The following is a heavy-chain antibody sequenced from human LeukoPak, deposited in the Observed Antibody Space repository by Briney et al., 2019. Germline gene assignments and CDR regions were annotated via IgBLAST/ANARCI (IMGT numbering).Heavy chain of an antibody. Sequence: GGSLRLSCAASGFTFTNYNMNWVRQAPGKGLEWVSSITSGSRYIYYGDSVKGRFTISRDNAKNSLFLQMDSLRAEDTAVYYCARGWVITSLDYWGQGTLVTVSS. CDR1: GFTFTNYN. J-gene: IGHJ4*02. D-gene: IGHD3-22*01. V-gene: IGHV3-21*01. CDR2: ITSGSRYI. CDR3: ARGWVITSLDY.